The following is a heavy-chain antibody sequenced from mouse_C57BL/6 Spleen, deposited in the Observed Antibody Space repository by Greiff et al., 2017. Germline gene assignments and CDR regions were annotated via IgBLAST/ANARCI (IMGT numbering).Heavy chain of an antibody. D-gene: IGHD2-4*01. J-gene: IGHJ4*01. CDR3: TRVDYDVLYAMDY. CDR1: GYTFTDYE. CDR2: IDPETGGT. Sequence: QVTLKVSGAELVRPGASVTLSCKASGYTFTDYEMHWVKQTPVHGLEWIGAIDPETGGTAYNQKFKGKAILTADKSSSTAYMELRSLTSEDSAVYYCTRVDYDVLYAMDYWGQGTSVTVSS. V-gene: IGHV1-15*01.